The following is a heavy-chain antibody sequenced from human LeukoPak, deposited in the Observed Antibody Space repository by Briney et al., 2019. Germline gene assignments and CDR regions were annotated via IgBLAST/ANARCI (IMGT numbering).Heavy chain of an antibody. Sequence: QTGGSLRLSCAASGFTFSSYVMSWVRQAPGKGLEWVSTISGSGGNTYYADSVKGRFTISRDNPKNTLYLQMNSLRAEDTAVYYCAKDERALVTAHDFWSAIDYWGQGTLVTVSS. CDR1: GFTFSSYV. V-gene: IGHV3-23*01. CDR2: ISGSGGNT. D-gene: IGHD3-3*01. J-gene: IGHJ4*02. CDR3: AKDERALVTAHDFWSAIDY.